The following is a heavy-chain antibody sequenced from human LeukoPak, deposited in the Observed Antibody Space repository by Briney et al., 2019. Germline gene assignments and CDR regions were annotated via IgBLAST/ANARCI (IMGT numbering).Heavy chain of an antibody. J-gene: IGHJ6*04. CDR3: ARRYLARPMDV. V-gene: IGHV4-4*07. CDR1: GGSISSYY. CDR2: IYTSGST. Sequence: SETLSLTCTVSGGSISSYYWSWIRQPAGKGLEWIGRIYTSGSTNYNPSLKSRVAISVDTSKNQFSLKLSSVTAADTAVYYCARRYLARPMDVWAKGTTVTVSS. D-gene: IGHD3-16*02.